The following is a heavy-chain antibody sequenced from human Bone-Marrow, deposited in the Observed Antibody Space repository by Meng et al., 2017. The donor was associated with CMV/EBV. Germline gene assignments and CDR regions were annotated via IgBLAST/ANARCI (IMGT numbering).Heavy chain of an antibody. D-gene: IGHD2-2*01. Sequence: KVSCKGSGDIFNNYWIAWVRQMPGKGLEWMGSIYPGHSDTSYSPSFQGHVTISVDKSITTAYLQWSSLKASDTDMYYCSRHKKGPGCTSTSCYGTFGWLDPWGQGTLVTVSS. V-gene: IGHV5-51*01. CDR2: IYPGHSDT. J-gene: IGHJ5*02. CDR3: SRHKKGPGCTSTSCYGTFGWLDP. CDR1: GDIFNNYW.